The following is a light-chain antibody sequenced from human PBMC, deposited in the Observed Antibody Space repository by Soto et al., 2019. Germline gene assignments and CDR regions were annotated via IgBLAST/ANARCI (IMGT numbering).Light chain of an antibody. CDR2: EVI. V-gene: IGLV2-8*01. CDR3: SSYVTGDNYV. Sequence: QSALTQPPSASGSPGQSVTISCTGTSSDVGGYNLVSWYQQHPGKAPNVVIYEVIKRPSGVPDRFSGSKSGNTASLTVSGLQAEDEADYYCSSYVTGDNYVFGSGTKLTVL. CDR1: SSDVGGYNL. J-gene: IGLJ1*01.